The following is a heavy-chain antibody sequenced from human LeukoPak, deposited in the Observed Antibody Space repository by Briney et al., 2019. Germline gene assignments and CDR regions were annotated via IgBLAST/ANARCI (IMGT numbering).Heavy chain of an antibody. CDR2: IYYSGST. D-gene: IGHD5-24*01. J-gene: IGHJ3*02. CDR1: GGSISSYY. Sequence: PSETLSLTCTVSGGSISSYYWSWIRQPPGKGLEWIGYIYYSGSTNYNRSLKSRVTISVDTSKNQFSLKLSSVTAADTAVYYCARLGHGWPHFDAFDIWGQGTMVTVSS. V-gene: IGHV4-59*01. CDR3: ARLGHGWPHFDAFDI.